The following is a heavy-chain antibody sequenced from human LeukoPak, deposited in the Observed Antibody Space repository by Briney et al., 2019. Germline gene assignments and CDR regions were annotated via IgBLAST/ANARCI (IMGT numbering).Heavy chain of an antibody. J-gene: IGHJ2*01. CDR3: VREGVSSSWNNWYFDL. D-gene: IGHD6-13*01. V-gene: IGHV3-7*01. Sequence: PGGSLRLSCAVSGFTFTSYWMSWVRQAPGKGLEWVASIKQDGSEIYYVDSVKGRFTISRDNAKNSLYLQMNSLRAGDTAVYYCVREGVSSSWNNWYFDLWGRGTLVTVSS. CDR2: IKQDGSEI. CDR1: GFTFTSYW.